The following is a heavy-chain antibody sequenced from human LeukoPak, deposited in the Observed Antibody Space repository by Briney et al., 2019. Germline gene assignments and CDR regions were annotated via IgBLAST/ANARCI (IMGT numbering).Heavy chain of an antibody. D-gene: IGHD6-13*01. J-gene: IGHJ4*02. CDR1: GASISSYY. V-gene: IGHV4-4*09. Sequence: SETLSLTCNVSGASISSYYWTWIRQPPGKGLEWIGNIYSSANRNLNPSLKSRVTISLDAPKSQFSLKLSSVTAADTAVYYCARHSRGSSWSTLFDYWGQGTLVTVTS. CDR3: ARHSRGSSWSTLFDY. CDR2: IYSSANR.